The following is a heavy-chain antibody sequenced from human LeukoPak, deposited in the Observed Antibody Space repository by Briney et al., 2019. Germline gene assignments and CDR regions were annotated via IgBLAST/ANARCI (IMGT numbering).Heavy chain of an antibody. D-gene: IGHD6-6*01. CDR3: ARGPRRERPRNWFDP. Sequence: SETLSLTCAVYGGSFSGYYWNWIRQPPGKGLEWIGEINHDGSTNYNPSLKSRVTISVDTSKNQFSLKVNSVTAADTAVYYCARGPRRERPRNWFDPWGQGTLVTVSS. CDR2: INHDGST. V-gene: IGHV4-34*01. CDR1: GGSFSGYY. J-gene: IGHJ5*02.